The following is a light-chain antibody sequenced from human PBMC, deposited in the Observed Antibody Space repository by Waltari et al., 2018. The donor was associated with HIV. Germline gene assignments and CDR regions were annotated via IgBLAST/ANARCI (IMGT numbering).Light chain of an antibody. J-gene: IGLJ2*01. Sequence: QSALTQPPSASGSPGQSVTLSCTGTSSDVGGYNYVSWHQQHPGKAPKLVIYDGSKRPSGVPDRCSGSKSGNTASLTVSGLQPEDEADYYCSSHAGSKVVFGGGTRLTVL. CDR1: SSDVGGYNY. CDR3: SSHAGSKVV. V-gene: IGLV2-8*01. CDR2: DGS.